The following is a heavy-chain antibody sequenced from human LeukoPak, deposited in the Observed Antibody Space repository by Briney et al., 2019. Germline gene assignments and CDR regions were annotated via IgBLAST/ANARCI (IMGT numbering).Heavy chain of an antibody. V-gene: IGHV3-7*01. CDR1: GFTFSSYW. J-gene: IGHJ3*02. CDR3: ARDGLRKAFDI. CDR2: IKQDGSEK. Sequence: GALRLSCAASGFTFSSYWMSWVRQAPGKGLEWVANIKQDGSEKYYVDSVKGRFTISRDNAKNSLYLQMNSLRAEDTAVYYCARDGLRKAFDIWGQGTMVTVSS. D-gene: IGHD2-21*01.